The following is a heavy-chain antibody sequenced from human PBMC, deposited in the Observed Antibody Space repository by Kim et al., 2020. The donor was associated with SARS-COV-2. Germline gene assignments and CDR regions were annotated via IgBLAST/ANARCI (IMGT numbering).Heavy chain of an antibody. V-gene: IGHV3-30*02. J-gene: IGHJ5*02. D-gene: IGHD6-19*01. Sequence: DSVKGRFTISRDNSKNTLYLQMNSLRAEDTAVYYCAKGSFVQWLDTLLDPWGQGTLVTVSS. CDR3: AKGSFVQWLDTLLDP.